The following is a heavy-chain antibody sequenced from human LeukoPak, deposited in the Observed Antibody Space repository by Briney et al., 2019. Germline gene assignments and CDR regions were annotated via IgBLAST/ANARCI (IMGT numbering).Heavy chain of an antibody. CDR2: INHSGST. V-gene: IGHV4-34*01. CDR3: ARVLEGSSGQHWYFDL. J-gene: IGHJ2*01. CDR1: GGSFSGYY. Sequence: SETLSLTCAVYGGSFSGYYWSWIRQPPGKGLEWIGEINHSGSTNYNPSLKSRVTISVDTSKNQFSLRLSSVTAADTAVYYCARVLEGSSGQHWYFDLWGRGTLVTVST. D-gene: IGHD6-19*01.